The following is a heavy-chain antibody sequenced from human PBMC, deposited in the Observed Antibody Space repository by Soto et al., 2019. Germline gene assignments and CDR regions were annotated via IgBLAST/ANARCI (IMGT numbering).Heavy chain of an antibody. J-gene: IGHJ3*02. CDR1: RGSINSHY. CDR3: AGLNFAILPAYYAFDI. CDR2: ISYSGST. Sequence: QVQLQESGPGLVKPSETLSLTCTVSRGSINSHYWSWIRQSPGKGLEYIGYISYSGSTNYNPSLNSRPTMSVDTSKTQFSLRLTSVTAADTAVYYCAGLNFAILPAYYAFDIWGQGTMVTVSS. D-gene: IGHD3-9*01. V-gene: IGHV4-59*08.